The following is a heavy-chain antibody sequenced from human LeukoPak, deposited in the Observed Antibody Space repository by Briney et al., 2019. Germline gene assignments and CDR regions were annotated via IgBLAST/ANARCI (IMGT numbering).Heavy chain of an antibody. V-gene: IGHV3-23*01. D-gene: IGHD2/OR15-2a*01. J-gene: IGHJ4*02. CDR1: GFTFRSYP. CDR3: AKERTQTTSFDY. Sequence: PGGSLRLSCAASGFTFRSYPMNSVRQAPGKGLEWVSTISGSGGSTYYADSVKGRFTISRDNSKNTLYLQMNRLRAEDTAVYYCAKERTQTTSFDYWGQGTLVTVSS. CDR2: ISGSGGST.